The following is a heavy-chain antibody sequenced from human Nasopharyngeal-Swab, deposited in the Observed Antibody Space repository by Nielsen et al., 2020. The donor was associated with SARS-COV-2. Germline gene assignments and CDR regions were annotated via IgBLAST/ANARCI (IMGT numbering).Heavy chain of an antibody. J-gene: IGHJ5*02. CDR1: GYTFTSYA. CDR2: INTNTGNP. D-gene: IGHD6-19*01. V-gene: IGHV7-4-1*02. CDR3: ARDGLSLQYSSGWYGWFDP. Sequence: ASVKVFCKASGYTFTSYAMNWVRQAPGQGLEWMGWINTNTGNPTYAQGFTGRFVFSLDTSVSTAYLQISSLKAEDTAVYYCARDGLSLQYSSGWYGWFDPWGQGTLVTVSS.